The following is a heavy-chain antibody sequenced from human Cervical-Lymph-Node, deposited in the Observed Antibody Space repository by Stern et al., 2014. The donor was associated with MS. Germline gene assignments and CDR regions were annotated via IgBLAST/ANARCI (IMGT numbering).Heavy chain of an antibody. CDR3: AREHYYDSTVYYPLFDC. V-gene: IGHV3-30-3*01. D-gene: IGHD3-22*01. J-gene: IGHJ4*02. Sequence: VQLVESGGGVVQPGRSLRLSCVASGFTFSNYAMHWVRQAPGKGLEWVAIISYGGSDKYYADSVKGRFTISRDNSKNTPYLQMNSLRAEDTAVYYCAREHYYDSTVYYPLFDCWGQGTLVTVSS. CDR2: ISYGGSDK. CDR1: GFTFSNYA.